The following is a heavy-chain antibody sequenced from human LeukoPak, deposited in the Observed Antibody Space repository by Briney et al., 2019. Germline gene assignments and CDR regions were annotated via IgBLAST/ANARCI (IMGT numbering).Heavy chain of an antibody. CDR2: IIPIFGTA. CDR1: GGTFISYA. J-gene: IGHJ4*02. D-gene: IGHD6-6*01. CDR3: ARARQLGRGDFDY. Sequence: ASVKVPCKASGGTFISYAISWVRQAPGQGLEWMGGIIPIFGTANYAQKFQGRVTITADESTSTAYMELSSLRSEDTAVYYCARARQLGRGDFDYWGQGTLVTVSS. V-gene: IGHV1-69*13.